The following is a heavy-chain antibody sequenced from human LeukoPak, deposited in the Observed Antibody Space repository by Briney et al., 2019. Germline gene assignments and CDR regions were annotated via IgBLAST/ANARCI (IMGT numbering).Heavy chain of an antibody. CDR1: GYTFTGYY. V-gene: IGHV1-2*02. Sequence: GASVKVSCKASGYTFTGYYIHWVRQAPGQGLEWMGWINPNSGGTNYAQKFQGRVTMTRDTSISTAYMELSRLRSDDTAVYYCARGKKGESSGFDYWGQGTLVTVSS. CDR3: ARGKKGESSGFDY. D-gene: IGHD3-16*01. J-gene: IGHJ4*02. CDR2: INPNSGGT.